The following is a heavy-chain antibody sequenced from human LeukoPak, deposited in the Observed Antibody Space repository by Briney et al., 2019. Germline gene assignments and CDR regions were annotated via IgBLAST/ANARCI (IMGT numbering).Heavy chain of an antibody. CDR2: ISSGSTTM. J-gene: IGHJ5*01. CDR1: GFTFSSHD. Sequence: PGGSLRLSCAASGFTFSSHDMNWVRQGPGKGLEWLSYISSGSTTMDYADSVKGRFTIFRDNAKNSLFLQMNSLRAEDTGIYYCARDRGNSTYGAWFDSWGQGTLVTVSS. D-gene: IGHD5-12*01. V-gene: IGHV3-48*03. CDR3: ARDRGNSTYGAWFDS.